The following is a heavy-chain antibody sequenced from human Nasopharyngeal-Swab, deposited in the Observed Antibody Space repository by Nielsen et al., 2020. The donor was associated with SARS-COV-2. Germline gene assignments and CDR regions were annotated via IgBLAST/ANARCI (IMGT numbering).Heavy chain of an antibody. J-gene: IGHJ6*03. Sequence: GESLKISCAASGFTLSSYAMHWVRQAPGKGLEWVAVISYDGSNKYYADSVKGRFTISRDNSKNTLYLQMNSLRAEDTAVYYCASSSDYYYYYYVDVWGKGTTVTVSS. CDR1: GFTLSSYA. D-gene: IGHD6-6*01. CDR2: ISYDGSNK. V-gene: IGHV3-30*04. CDR3: ASSSDYYYYYYVDV.